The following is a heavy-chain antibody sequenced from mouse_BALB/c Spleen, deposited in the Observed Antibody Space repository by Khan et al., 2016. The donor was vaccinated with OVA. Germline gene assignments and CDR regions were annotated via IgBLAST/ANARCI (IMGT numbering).Heavy chain of an antibody. CDR1: GFSLTDYG. V-gene: IGHV2-6-7*01. D-gene: IGHD1-2*01. Sequence: QVQLKQSGPGLVAPSQKLSITCTVSGFSLTDYGVNWVRQPPGKGLEWLGMIWGDGSTDYNSPLNSRLSISKDNSKSQVFLKMNSLQTDDTAGYYCARELRLGGFAYWGQGTLVTVSA. CDR2: IWGDGST. J-gene: IGHJ3*01. CDR3: ARELRLGGFAY.